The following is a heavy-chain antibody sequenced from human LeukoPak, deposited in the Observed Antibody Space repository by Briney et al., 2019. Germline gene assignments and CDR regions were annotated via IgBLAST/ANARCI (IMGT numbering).Heavy chain of an antibody. CDR2: IYYSGST. J-gene: IGHJ5*02. V-gene: IGHV4-30-4*01. D-gene: IGHD4-17*01. CDR1: GGSISSGDYY. CDR3: ARAPGDYGWFDP. Sequence: PSETLSLTCTVSGGSISSGDYYWSWIRQPPGKGLEWIGYIYYSGSTYYNPSLMSRVTISVDTSKNQFSLKLSSVTAADTAVYYCARAPGDYGWFDPWGQGTLVTVSS.